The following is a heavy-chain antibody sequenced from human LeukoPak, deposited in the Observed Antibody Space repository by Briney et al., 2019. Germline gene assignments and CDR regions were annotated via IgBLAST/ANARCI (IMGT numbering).Heavy chain of an antibody. V-gene: IGHV3-74*01. Sequence: GGSLRLSCAASGFTFSSYWMHWVRQAPGKGLVWVSRINSDGSSTSYADSVKGRFTISRDDAKNTLYLQRNSLRAEDTAVYYRARTFGYSYGFADWGQGTLVTVSS. CDR3: ARTFGYSYGFAD. D-gene: IGHD5-18*01. CDR2: INSDGSST. J-gene: IGHJ4*02. CDR1: GFTFSSYW.